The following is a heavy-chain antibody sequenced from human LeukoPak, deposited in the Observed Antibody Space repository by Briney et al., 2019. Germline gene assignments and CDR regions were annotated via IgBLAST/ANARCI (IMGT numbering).Heavy chain of an antibody. Sequence: GGSLRLSCAASGFTFNNYGMHWVRQAPGKGLEWVAFIRYDGNNKYYADSVKGRFTISRDNSENTLYLQINSLRVEDTAVYYCAKDTPTTGYHLDSWGQGTLVTVSS. D-gene: IGHD1-1*01. J-gene: IGHJ4*02. CDR3: AKDTPTTGYHLDS. V-gene: IGHV3-30*02. CDR2: IRYDGNNK. CDR1: GFTFNNYG.